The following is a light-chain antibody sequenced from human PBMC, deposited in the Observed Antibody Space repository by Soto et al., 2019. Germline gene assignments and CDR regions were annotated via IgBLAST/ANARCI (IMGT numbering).Light chain of an antibody. CDR2: GAS. CDR1: QSVSSSY. Sequence: EIVLTQSPGTLSLSPGERATLSCRASQSVSSSYLAWYQQKPGQAPRLLIYGASSRATGNPDRFSGSGSGTDFTLTISRLEPEDFAVYYCQQYGSSLSTTFGQGTKLEIK. V-gene: IGKV3-20*01. J-gene: IGKJ2*01. CDR3: QQYGSSLSTT.